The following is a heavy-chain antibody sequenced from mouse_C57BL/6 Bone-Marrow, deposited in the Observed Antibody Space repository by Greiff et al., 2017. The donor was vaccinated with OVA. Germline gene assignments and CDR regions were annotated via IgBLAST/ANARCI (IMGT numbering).Heavy chain of an antibody. D-gene: IGHD1-1*01. CDR3: AREFFYYYDAMDY. CDR1: GYTFTSYW. J-gene: IGHJ4*01. CDR2: IDPSDSYT. V-gene: IGHV1-69*01. Sequence: VQLQQPGAELVMPGASVKLSCKASGYTFTSYWMHWVKQRPGQGLEWIGEIDPSDSYTNYNQKFKGKSTLTVDKSSSTAYMQLSSLTSEDSAVYYCAREFFYYYDAMDYWGQGTPVTVSS.